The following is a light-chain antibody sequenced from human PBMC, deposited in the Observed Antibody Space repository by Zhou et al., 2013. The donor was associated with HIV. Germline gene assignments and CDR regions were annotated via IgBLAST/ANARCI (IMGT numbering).Light chain of an antibody. CDR3: QQYNRWPPLT. CDR2: DAS. V-gene: IGKV3-15*01. J-gene: IGKJ4*01. Sequence: ENVLTQSPGTLSLSPGEIVSLSCRASQSISSYLAWYQQKPGQAPRLLIYDASNRATGVPVRFSGSGSGTEFTLTIAGLQSEDVAVYYCQQYNRWPPLTFGGGTQVEIK. CDR1: QSISSY.